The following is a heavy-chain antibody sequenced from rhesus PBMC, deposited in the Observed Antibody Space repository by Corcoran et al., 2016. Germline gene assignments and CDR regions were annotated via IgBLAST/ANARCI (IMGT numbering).Heavy chain of an antibody. CDR3: TKETHGWSFFDY. CDR2: IGFASDT. CDR1: GFSVTNYA. D-gene: IGHD6-37*01. V-gene: IGHV3-103*01. Sequence: EVQLVESGGGLAKPGGSLRLSWTTSGFSVTNYAFLLVRQAPEKGLEWVSAIGFASDTYYADSVKGRFTISRDNSKNTVSLQMNTLTTEDTAVYYCTKETHGWSFFDYWGQGVLVTVSS. J-gene: IGHJ4*01.